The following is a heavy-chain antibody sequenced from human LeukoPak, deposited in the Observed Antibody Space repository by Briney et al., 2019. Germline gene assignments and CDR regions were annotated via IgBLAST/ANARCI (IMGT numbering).Heavy chain of an antibody. D-gene: IGHD4-17*01. Sequence: SETLSLTCTVSGGSISSYYWSWIRQPPGKGLEWIGYIYYSGSTNYDPSLKSRVTISVDTSKNQFSLKLSSVTAADTAVYYCVTTVTHDAFDIWGQGTMVTVSS. J-gene: IGHJ3*02. V-gene: IGHV4-59*01. CDR3: VTTVTHDAFDI. CDR1: GGSISSYY. CDR2: IYYSGST.